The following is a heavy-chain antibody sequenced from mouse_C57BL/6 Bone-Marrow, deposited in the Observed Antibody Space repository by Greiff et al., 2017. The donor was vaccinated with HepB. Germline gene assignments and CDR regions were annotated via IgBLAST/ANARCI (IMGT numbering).Heavy chain of an antibody. CDR3: ARRGLRYPLGFDV. CDR2: IYPRSGNT. Sequence: VKLQESGAELARPGASVKLSCKASGYTFTSYGISWVKQRTGQGLEWIGEIYPRSGNTYYNEKFKGKATLTADKSSSTAYMELRSLTSEDSAVYFCARRGLRYPLGFDVWGTGTTVTVSS. D-gene: IGHD1-1*01. CDR1: GYTFTSYG. V-gene: IGHV1-81*01. J-gene: IGHJ1*03.